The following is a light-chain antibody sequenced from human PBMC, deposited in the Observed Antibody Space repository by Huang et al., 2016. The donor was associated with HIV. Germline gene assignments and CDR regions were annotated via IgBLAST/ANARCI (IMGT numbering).Light chain of an antibody. Sequence: EIVLTQSPGTLSLSPGERATLSCRASQSVSGTYLAWYQQKPGQAPRLLIYGAASRATGIPDRFSGSGSGTDFTVTISRLKPEDFAVYYCQQDGSSPYTFGQGTEVEIK. CDR2: GAA. CDR3: QQDGSSPYT. J-gene: IGKJ2*01. CDR1: QSVSGTY. V-gene: IGKV3-20*01.